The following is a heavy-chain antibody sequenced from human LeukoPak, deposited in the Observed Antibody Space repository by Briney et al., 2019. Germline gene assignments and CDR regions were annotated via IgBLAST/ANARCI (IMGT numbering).Heavy chain of an antibody. D-gene: IGHD6-19*01. V-gene: IGHV4-39*01. CDR1: GGSISTSDYY. CDR2: IYYRGSS. Sequence: PSETLSLTCTVSGGSISTSDYYWGWIRQPPGKGLEWIGSIYYRGSSYYNSSLKSGVTMSVDTSKNQFSLKLSSVTAADTAVYYCARHRRYSSGWYDWFDPWGQGTLVTVSS. CDR3: ARHRRYSSGWYDWFDP. J-gene: IGHJ5*02.